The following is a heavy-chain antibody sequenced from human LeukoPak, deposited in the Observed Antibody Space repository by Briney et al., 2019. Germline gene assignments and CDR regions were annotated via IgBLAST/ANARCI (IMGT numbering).Heavy chain of an antibody. Sequence: ASVKVSCKASGYTFTSYAMHWVRQAPGQRLEWMGWINAGNGNTKYSQKFQGRVTITRDTPACTAYMELSSLRSEDTAVYYCARPRQDYDILTGYYTDAFDIWGQGTMVTVSS. V-gene: IGHV1-3*01. CDR2: INAGNGNT. CDR3: ARPRQDYDILTGYYTDAFDI. CDR1: GYTFTSYA. J-gene: IGHJ3*02. D-gene: IGHD3-9*01.